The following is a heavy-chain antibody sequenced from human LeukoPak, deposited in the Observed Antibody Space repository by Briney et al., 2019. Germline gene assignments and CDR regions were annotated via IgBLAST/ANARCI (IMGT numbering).Heavy chain of an antibody. CDR2: ISSSSSYI. CDR3: ARAAGHRRANYYMDV. V-gene: IGHV3-21*01. J-gene: IGHJ6*03. CDR1: GFTFSSYS. D-gene: IGHD1-26*01. Sequence: GGSLRLSCAASGFTFSSYSMNWVRQAPGKGLEWVSSISSSSSYIYYADSVKGRFTISRDNAKNSLYLQMNSLRAEDTAVSYCARAAGHRRANYYMDVWGKGTTVTVSS.